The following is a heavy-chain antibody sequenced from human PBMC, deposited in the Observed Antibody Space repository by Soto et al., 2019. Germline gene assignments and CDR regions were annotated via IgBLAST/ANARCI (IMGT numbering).Heavy chain of an antibody. CDR1: GFTFDDYT. D-gene: IGHD3-10*01. V-gene: IGHV3-43*01. J-gene: IGHJ4*02. Sequence: GGSLRLSCAASGFTFDDYTMHWVRQAPGKGLEWVSLISWDGGSTYYADSVKGRFTISRDNSKNSLYLQMNSLRTEDTALYYCAKKASAGAYFDYWGQGTLVTVSS. CDR3: AKKASAGAYFDY. CDR2: ISWDGGST.